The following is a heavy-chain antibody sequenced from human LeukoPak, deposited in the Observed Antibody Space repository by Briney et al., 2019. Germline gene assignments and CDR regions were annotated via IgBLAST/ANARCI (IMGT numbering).Heavy chain of an antibody. J-gene: IGHJ4*02. CDR2: ISTSGGRA. V-gene: IGHV3-21*01. CDR1: GFTFSNYA. D-gene: IGHD6-13*01. CDR3: ARDSSSWYPFDY. Sequence: GGSLRLSCAASGFTFSNYAMAWVRQAPGKGLEWVSRISTSGGRADYADSVKGRFTISRDNAKNSLYLQMNSLRAEDTAVYYCARDSSSWYPFDYWGQGTLVTVSS.